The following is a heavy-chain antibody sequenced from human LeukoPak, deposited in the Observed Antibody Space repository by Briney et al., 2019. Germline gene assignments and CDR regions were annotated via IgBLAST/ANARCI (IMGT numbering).Heavy chain of an antibody. CDR3: ATARQRLYYFDY. CDR2: FDSEDGET. V-gene: IGHV1-24*01. CDR1: GYTLTEVS. J-gene: IGHJ4*02. Sequence: ASVKVPCKVSGYTLTEVSMHWARQAPGKGLEWMGGFDSEDGETIYAQKFQGRVTMTEDTSTDTAYMELSSLRSEDTAVYYCATARQRLYYFDYWGQGTLVTVSS.